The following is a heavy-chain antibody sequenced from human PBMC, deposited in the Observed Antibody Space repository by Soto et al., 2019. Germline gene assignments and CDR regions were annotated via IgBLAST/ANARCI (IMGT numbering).Heavy chain of an antibody. D-gene: IGHD2-15*01. V-gene: IGHV3-7*01. CDR1: GFTFSDYW. J-gene: IGHJ4*02. CDR3: ARGPSCSGGNCYRPFDY. CDR2: IKQDESAS. Sequence: EVQLVESGGGLVQPGGSLRLSCAASGFTFSDYWMSWVRQAPGKGLEWVANIKQDESASYYVDSVKGRFTISRDNDKNSLYLQMNSLRAEDTAVYFCARGPSCSGGNCYRPFDYWGQGTLVTVSS.